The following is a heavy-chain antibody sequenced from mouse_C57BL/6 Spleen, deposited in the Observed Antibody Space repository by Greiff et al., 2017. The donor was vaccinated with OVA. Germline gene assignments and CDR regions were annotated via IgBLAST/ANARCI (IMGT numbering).Heavy chain of an antibody. D-gene: IGHD2-3*01. J-gene: IGHJ3*01. V-gene: IGHV1-55*01. CDR1: GYTFTSYW. CDR2: IYPGSGST. Sequence: QVQLQQPGAELVKPGASVKMSCKASGYTFTSYWITWVKQRPGQGLEWIGDIYPGSGSTNYNEKFKSKATLTVDTSSSTAYMQLSSLTSEDSAVYYCARGGVYDGYWPWFAYWGQGTLVTVSA. CDR3: ARGGVYDGYWPWFAY.